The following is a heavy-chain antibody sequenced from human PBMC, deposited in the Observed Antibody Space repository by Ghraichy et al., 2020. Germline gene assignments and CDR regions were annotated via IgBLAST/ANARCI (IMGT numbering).Heavy chain of an antibody. D-gene: IGHD6-19*01. CDR1: GFSFDIHG. CDR2: ISGGRGDT. CDR3: AREGSGWFSGCFDP. Sequence: GGSLRLSCEASGFSFDIHGMSWVRQAPGKGLEWVSRISGGRGDTYYSDSVKGRFTISRDNSKKTLFLQMNSLRVDDTAVYYCAREGSGWFSGCFDPWGQGTLVTVSS. J-gene: IGHJ5*02. V-gene: IGHV3-23*01.